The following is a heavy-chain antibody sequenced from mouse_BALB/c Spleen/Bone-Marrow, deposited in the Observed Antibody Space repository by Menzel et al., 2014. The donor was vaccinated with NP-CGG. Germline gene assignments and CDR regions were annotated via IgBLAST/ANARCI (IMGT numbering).Heavy chain of an antibody. CDR3: GGGSDYFAY. V-gene: IGHV1-37*01. J-gene: IGHJ3*01. CDR2: INSYNGDI. Sequence: EVQLQQSGPEVVKPGASVKISCKASGYFFTAYYMNWVKESHGKSLEWIGRINSYNGDILYNQKFKDKATLTVDKSSSTALMELLSVTSEYAAVYYCGGGSDYFAYWGQGTLVTVSP. CDR1: GYFFTAYY. D-gene: IGHD2-13*01.